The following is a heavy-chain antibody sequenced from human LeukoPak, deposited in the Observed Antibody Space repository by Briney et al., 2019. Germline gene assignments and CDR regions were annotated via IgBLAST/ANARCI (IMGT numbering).Heavy chain of an antibody. Sequence: GGSLRLSCAASGFTFSSYAMHWVRQAPGKGREWVAVISYDGSNKYYADSVKGRFTISRDNSKNTLYLQMNSLRAEDTAVYYCARDSLLTPLYYFDYWGQGTLVTVSS. CDR3: ARDSLLTPLYYFDY. V-gene: IGHV3-30*04. D-gene: IGHD3-9*01. CDR1: GFTFSSYA. J-gene: IGHJ4*02. CDR2: ISYDGSNK.